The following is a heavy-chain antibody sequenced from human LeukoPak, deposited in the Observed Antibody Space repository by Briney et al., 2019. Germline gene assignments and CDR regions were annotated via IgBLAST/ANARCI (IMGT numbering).Heavy chain of an antibody. D-gene: IGHD6-6*01. J-gene: IGHJ4*02. CDR1: GFTFDDYA. CDR2: ISWNSGNI. CDR3: ARDPSYSSSSPYFDY. V-gene: IGHV3-9*01. Sequence: GGSLRLSCAASGFTFDDYAMHWVRQVPGKGLEWVSGISWNSGNIEYADSVKGRFTIPRDNAKKSLFLQMNSLRAEDTALYYCARDPSYSSSSPYFDYWGQGVLVTVSS.